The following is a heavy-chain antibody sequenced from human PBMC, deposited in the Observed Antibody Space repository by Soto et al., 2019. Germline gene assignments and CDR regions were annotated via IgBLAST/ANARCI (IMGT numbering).Heavy chain of an antibody. CDR2: IYYSGST. CDR1: GGSISTGGYY. D-gene: IGHD3-3*01. Sequence: PSDTLSLTCTVSGGSISTGGYYWSWIRQHPGKGLEWIGYIYYSGSTYYNRSLKSRVTISVDTSKSQFSLKLSSVTAADTAVYYCARGQYYGFWSGYYSDYYYGMDAWGQGTTVTVSS. CDR3: ARGQYYGFWSGYYSDYYYGMDA. V-gene: IGHV4-31*03. J-gene: IGHJ6*02.